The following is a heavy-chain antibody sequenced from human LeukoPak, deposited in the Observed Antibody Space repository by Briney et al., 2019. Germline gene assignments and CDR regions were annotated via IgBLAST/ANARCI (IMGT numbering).Heavy chain of an antibody. J-gene: IGHJ4*02. V-gene: IGHV3-30-3*01. D-gene: IGHD2-21*02. CDR1: GFTFSSYA. Sequence: GGSLTLSCAASGFTFSSYAMHWVRQAPGKGLEWVAVISYDGSNKYYADSVKGRFTISRDNSKNTLYLQMNSLRAEDTAVYYCARVKTAPQFDYWGQGTLVTVSS. CDR3: ARVKTAPQFDY. CDR2: ISYDGSNK.